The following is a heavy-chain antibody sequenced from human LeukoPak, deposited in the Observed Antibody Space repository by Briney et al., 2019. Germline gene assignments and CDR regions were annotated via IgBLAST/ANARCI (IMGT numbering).Heavy chain of an antibody. J-gene: IGHJ4*02. CDR3: ARASGSYRQLDY. Sequence: GASVKVSCKASGGTFGSYAISWVRQAPGQGPEWMGRIIPIFGTANYAQKFKGRVTITADKSTSTAYMELSSLRYEDTAVYFCARASGSYRQLDYWGQGTLVTVSS. D-gene: IGHD1-26*01. V-gene: IGHV1-69*06. CDR2: IIPIFGTA. CDR1: GGTFGSYA.